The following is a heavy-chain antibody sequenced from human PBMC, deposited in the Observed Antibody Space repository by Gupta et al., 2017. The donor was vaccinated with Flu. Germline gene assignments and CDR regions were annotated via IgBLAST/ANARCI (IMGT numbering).Heavy chain of an antibody. CDR3: TRAWDCSGGSCYSDY. Sequence: ELQLVESGGGLVKPGGSLRLSCAASGFTFRSYGMNWVRQAPGKGLEWVSSISSSSSYIYYADSVKGRVTISRDNAKNSLYLQMNSLRAEDTAVYYGTRAWDCSGGSCYSDYWGQGARVTVSS. CDR1: GFTFRSYG. J-gene: IGHJ4*02. CDR2: ISSSSSYI. V-gene: IGHV3-21*01. D-gene: IGHD2-15*01.